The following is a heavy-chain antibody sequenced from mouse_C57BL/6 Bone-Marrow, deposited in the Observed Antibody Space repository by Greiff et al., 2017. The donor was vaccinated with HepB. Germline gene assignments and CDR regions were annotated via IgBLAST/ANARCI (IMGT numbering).Heavy chain of an antibody. CDR1: GYTFPEYT. CDR2: IYPRDGST. D-gene: IGHD2-2*01. V-gene: IGHV1-78*01. J-gene: IGHJ3*01. Sequence: QVQLQQSDAELVKPGASVKISCKVSGYTFPEYTIHWMTQRPEQGLEWIGYIYPRDGSTKYNEKFKGKATLTADKSSSTAYMQLNSLTSEDSAVYFCAGYYGYDKGAFAYWGHGTLVTVSA. CDR3: AGYYGYDKGAFAY.